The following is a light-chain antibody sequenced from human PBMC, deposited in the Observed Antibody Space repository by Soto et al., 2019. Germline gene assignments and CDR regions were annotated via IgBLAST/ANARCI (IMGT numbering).Light chain of an antibody. CDR3: QQYDDWPPT. CDR2: DAS. CDR1: QSVSNK. J-gene: IGKJ1*01. Sequence: EIVMTQSPATLSVSPGERVTLSCRASQSVSNKLAWYQQKPGQAPRLLIYDASGRAGSVPARLSGGGSGTEFTLTISSLQSEDFAVYFCQQYDDWPPTSGQGTKVEIK. V-gene: IGKV3-15*01.